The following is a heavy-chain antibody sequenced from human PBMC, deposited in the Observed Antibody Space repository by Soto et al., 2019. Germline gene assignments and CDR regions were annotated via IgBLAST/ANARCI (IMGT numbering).Heavy chain of an antibody. CDR1: GFAFSSYE. J-gene: IGHJ3*01. CDR2: MSSGGGTI. CDR3: AKEKTVTESGYDAFDV. D-gene: IGHD5-18*01. Sequence: GSLRLSCAASGFAFSSYEMDWVRQAPGKGLEWIAYMSSGGGTIYYADSVKGRFTISRDNARDSLYLEMNSLRGEDTAIYYCAKEKTVTESGYDAFDVWGQGTMCTISS. V-gene: IGHV3-48*03.